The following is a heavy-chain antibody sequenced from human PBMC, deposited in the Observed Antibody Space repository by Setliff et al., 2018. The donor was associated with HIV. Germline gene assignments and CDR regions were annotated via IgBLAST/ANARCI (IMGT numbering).Heavy chain of an antibody. V-gene: IGHV4-38-2*01. D-gene: IGHD2-2*01. CDR1: GYSISSGYY. CDR2: IYHSGST. Sequence: SATLSLPCAVSGYSISSGYYWGWIRQPPGKGLEWIGSIYHSGSTYYNPSLKSRVTISVDTSKNQFSLKLSSVTAADTAVYYCARGSNPDSPGFIAYWYFDLWGRGTLVTVS. CDR3: ARGSNPDSPGFIAYWYFDL. J-gene: IGHJ2*01.